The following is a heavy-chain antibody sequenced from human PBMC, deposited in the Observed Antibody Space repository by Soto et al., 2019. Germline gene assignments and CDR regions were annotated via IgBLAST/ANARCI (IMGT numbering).Heavy chain of an antibody. CDR1: GDSVTTGSYY. V-gene: IGHV4-30-2*05. CDR2: IYNGGST. Sequence: SETLSLTCKVSGDSVTTGSYYWTWIRQPPGKGLEWIGYIYNGGSTYYRPSLESRMHMSLDATRNHYSLRLTSVTAADTAVYFCARAPVGLDTISYFDYWGQGKLVTVSS. J-gene: IGHJ4*02. CDR3: ARAPVGLDTISYFDY. D-gene: IGHD3-3*01.